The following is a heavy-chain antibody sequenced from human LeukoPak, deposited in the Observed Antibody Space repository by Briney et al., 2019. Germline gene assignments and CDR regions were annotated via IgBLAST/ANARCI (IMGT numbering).Heavy chain of an antibody. Sequence: SVKVSCKASGGTFSSYAISWVRQAPGQGLEWMGGIIPIFGTANYAQKFQGRVTMTTDTSTSTAYMELRSLRSDDTAVYYCARDLLGDSYGENDYWGQGTLVTVSS. CDR1: GGTFSSYA. V-gene: IGHV1-69*05. CDR3: ARDLLGDSYGENDY. D-gene: IGHD2-21*02. CDR2: IIPIFGTA. J-gene: IGHJ4*02.